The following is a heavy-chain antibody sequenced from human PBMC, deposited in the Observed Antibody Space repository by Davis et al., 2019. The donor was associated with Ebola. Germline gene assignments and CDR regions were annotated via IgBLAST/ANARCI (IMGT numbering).Heavy chain of an antibody. J-gene: IGHJ4*02. CDR3: ARGKTYSVY. CDR1: GGSFSGYY. V-gene: IGHV4-34*01. CDR2: INHSGST. Sequence: SQTLSLTCAVYGGSFSGYYWSWIRQPPGKGLEWIGEINHSGSTNYNPSLKSRVTISVDTSKNQFSLKLSSVTAADTAVYYCARGKTYSVYWGQGTLVTVSS.